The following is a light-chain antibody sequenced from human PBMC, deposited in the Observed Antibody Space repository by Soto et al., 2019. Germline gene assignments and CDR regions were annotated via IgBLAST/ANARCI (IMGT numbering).Light chain of an antibody. Sequence: HSVLTHPASVSGAPGQSITISCTGTSSDVGGYNFVSWYQQHPGKAPKLTIYEVSNRPSGVSNRFSGSKSGNTASLTISGLQAEDEADYYCSSFTSGSTLFGTGTKVTGL. V-gene: IGLV2-14*01. CDR3: SSFTSGSTL. CDR2: EVS. CDR1: SSDVGGYNF. J-gene: IGLJ1*01.